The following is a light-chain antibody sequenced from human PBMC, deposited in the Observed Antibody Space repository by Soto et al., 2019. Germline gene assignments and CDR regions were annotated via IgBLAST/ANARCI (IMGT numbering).Light chain of an antibody. CDR3: QHYTEYSRA. CDR2: RAS. Sequence: DIQMTQSPSTLSASIGDTVTLTCRTSQSVDTWLAWYQHKAGKAPKLLIYRASSLATGVPSRFSGSGSGTAFTLTISSLQPEDFATYYCQHYTEYSRAFGQGTQVEIK. J-gene: IGKJ1*01. CDR1: QSVDTW. V-gene: IGKV1-5*03.